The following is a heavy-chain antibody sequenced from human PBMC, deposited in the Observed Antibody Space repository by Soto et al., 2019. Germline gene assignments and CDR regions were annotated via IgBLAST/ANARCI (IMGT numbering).Heavy chain of an antibody. CDR2: ISHTGSP. V-gene: IGHV4-39*01. CDR1: GGSISNSDYF. J-gene: IGHJ4*02. CDR3: ASQLESKKYFDY. Sequence: PSETLSLTCTVSGGSISNSDYFWAWMRQPPGKGLEWVGTISHTGSPRYNPSLKSRVTISVDTSKNQFSLRLPSVTAADTAVFYCASQLESKKYFDYWGGGTLVTVSS.